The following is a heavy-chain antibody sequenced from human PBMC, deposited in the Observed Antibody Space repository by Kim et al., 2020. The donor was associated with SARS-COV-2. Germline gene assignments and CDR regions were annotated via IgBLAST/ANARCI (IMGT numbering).Heavy chain of an antibody. D-gene: IGHD3-3*01. Sequence: SETLSLTCTVSGGSISSGGYYWSWIRQHPGKGLEWIGYIYYSGSTYYNPSLKSRVTISVDTSKNQFSLKLSSVTAADTAVYYCARDVPRLKRFLEWLLDYWCKATLVTVSS. CDR1: GGSISSGGYY. J-gene: IGHJ4*02. CDR2: IYYSGST. V-gene: IGHV4-31*03. CDR3: ARDVPRLKRFLEWLLDY.